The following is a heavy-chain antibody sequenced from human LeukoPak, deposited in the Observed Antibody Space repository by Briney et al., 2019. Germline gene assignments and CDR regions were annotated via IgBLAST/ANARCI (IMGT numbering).Heavy chain of an antibody. J-gene: IGHJ4*02. D-gene: IGHD4-11*01. CDR3: AKGRYSRGTNENYNNYDPLDY. CDR1: GFTFSSYA. CDR2: ISDSGGTT. V-gene: IGHV3-23*01. Sequence: GGSLRLSCAASGFTFSSYAMSWVRQAPGKGLEWVSVISDSGGTTYYADSVKGRFTISRDNSKNTLYLQMNSLRAEDTAVYYCAKGRYSRGTNENYNNYDPLDYWGQGTLVTVSS.